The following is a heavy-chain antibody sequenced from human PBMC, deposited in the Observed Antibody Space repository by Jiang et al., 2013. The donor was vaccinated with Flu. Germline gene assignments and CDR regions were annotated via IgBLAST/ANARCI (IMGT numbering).Heavy chain of an antibody. V-gene: IGHV6-1*01. J-gene: IGHJ4*02. CDR1: TVSSNSAA. CDR2: TYYRSKWSN. D-gene: IGHD7-27*01. Sequence: TVSSNSAAWNWIRQSPSRGLEWLGRTYYRSKWSNDYALSVKSRITINPDTSKNQFSLHLNSVIPEDTAVYYCARDSTGDLYFDYWGQGTLVTVSS. CDR3: ARDSTGDLYFDY.